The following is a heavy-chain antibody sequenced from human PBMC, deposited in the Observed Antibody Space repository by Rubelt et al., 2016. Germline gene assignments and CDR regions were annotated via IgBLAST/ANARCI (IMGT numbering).Heavy chain of an antibody. CDR2: INHSGST. Sequence: QVQLQQWGAGLLKPSETLSLTCAVYGGSFSGYYWSWIRQPPGKGLEWIGEINHSGSTNYNPSLKSRVTISGDTSKNQVSLKLGALTAADTALYYCARQLDSGSYYIDYWGQGTLVTVSS. D-gene: IGHD1-26*01. J-gene: IGHJ4*02. CDR1: GGSFSGYY. V-gene: IGHV4-34*01. CDR3: ARQLDSGSYYIDY.